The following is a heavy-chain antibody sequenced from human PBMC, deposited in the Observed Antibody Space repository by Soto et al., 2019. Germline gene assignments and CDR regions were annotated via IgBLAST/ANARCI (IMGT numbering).Heavy chain of an antibody. J-gene: IGHJ4*02. CDR1: GGTFSSYA. V-gene: IGHV1-69*01. CDR2: IIPIFGTA. Sequence: QVQLVQSGAEVKKPWSSVKFSCKDSGGTFSSYAISWVRQAPGQGLEWMGGIIPIFGTANYAQKFQGRVTITADESTSTAYMELSSLRSDDTAVYYCARDAYDYGGNLCSRFFDYWGQGTLVTVSS. D-gene: IGHD4-17*01. CDR3: ARDAYDYGGNLCSRFFDY.